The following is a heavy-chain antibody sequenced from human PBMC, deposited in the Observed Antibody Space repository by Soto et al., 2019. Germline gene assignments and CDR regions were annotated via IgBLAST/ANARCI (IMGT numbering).Heavy chain of an antibody. J-gene: IGHJ4*02. Sequence: GESLKISCKGSGYSFAGYWITWVRQKPGKGLEWIGRIDPSDSQTYYSPSFRGHVTISVTKSITTVFLQWSSLRASDTAMYYCARQIYDSDTGPNFQYYFDSWGQGTPVTVSS. D-gene: IGHD3-22*01. CDR1: GYSFAGYW. CDR3: ARQIYDSDTGPNFQYYFDS. CDR2: IDPSDSQT. V-gene: IGHV5-10-1*01.